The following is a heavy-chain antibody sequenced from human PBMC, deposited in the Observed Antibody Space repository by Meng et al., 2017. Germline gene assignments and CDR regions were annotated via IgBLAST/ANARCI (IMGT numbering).Heavy chain of an antibody. V-gene: IGHV3-33*01. D-gene: IGHD6-19*01. CDR1: GFTFSSYG. CDR2: IWYDGSNK. Sequence: LGDAGGGVVQPGRSLGLSCAASGFTFSSYGMHWVRQAPGKGLEWVAVIWYDGSNKYYADSVKGRFTISRDNSKNTLYLQMNSLRAEDTAVYYCARVVYSSGWSFDYWGQGTLVTVSS. CDR3: ARVVYSSGWSFDY. J-gene: IGHJ4*02.